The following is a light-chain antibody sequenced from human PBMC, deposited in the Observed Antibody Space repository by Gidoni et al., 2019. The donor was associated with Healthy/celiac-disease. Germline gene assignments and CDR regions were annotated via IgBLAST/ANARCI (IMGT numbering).Light chain of an antibody. CDR2: DAS. J-gene: IGKJ5*01. CDR3: QQRSNWPST. Sequence: EIVVTQSPATLSLSPGERATLSCRASQSVSSYFAWYQQKPDQAPRLLIYDASNRATGIPAMFSGSGSGTDFTLTISSLEPEDFAVYYFQQRSNWPSTFXQXTRLEIK. CDR1: QSVSSY. V-gene: IGKV3-11*01.